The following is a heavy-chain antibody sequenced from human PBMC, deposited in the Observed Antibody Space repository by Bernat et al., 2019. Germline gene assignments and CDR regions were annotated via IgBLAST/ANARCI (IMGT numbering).Heavy chain of an antibody. CDR3: ASGTAAGRQYYFDY. V-gene: IGHV4-39*01. CDR1: GGSISSSSYY. D-gene: IGHD6-13*01. J-gene: IGHJ4*02. CDR2: NYYSGST. Sequence: QLQLQESGPGLVKPSETLSLTCTVSGGSISSSSYYWGWIRQPPGKGLEWHGRNYYSGSTYYNPSLKRRVTISVETSKNQFSLKLRSVTAADTAVYDSASGTAAGRQYYFDYWGQGTLVTVSS.